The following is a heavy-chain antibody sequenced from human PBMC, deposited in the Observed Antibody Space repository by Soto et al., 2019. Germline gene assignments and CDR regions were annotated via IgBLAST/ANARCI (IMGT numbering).Heavy chain of an antibody. CDR3: ARGPPRTYQPTWIQQYNWFDP. CDR2: INPNSGGT. V-gene: IGHV1-2*04. D-gene: IGHD5-18*01. J-gene: IGHJ5*02. CDR1: GYTFTGYY. Sequence: ASVKVSCKASGYTFTGYYMHWVRQAPGQGLEWMGWINPNSGGTNYAQKFQGWVTMTRDTSISTAYMELSRLRSDDTAVYYCARGPPRTYQPTWIQQYNWFDPWGQGTLVTVSS.